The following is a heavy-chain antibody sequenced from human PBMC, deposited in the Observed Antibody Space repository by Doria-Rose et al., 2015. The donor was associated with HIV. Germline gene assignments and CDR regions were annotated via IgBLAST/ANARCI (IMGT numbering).Heavy chain of an antibody. J-gene: IGHJ3*02. Sequence: VQLQESGAEVKKPGESLKISCKGSGYSFPTYRIGWVRQMPGKGLEWMGIIYPGDSDIRYSPSFQGQVTISADKSISTAYLQWSSLKASDTAMYYCARLLRKDAFDIWGQGTMVTVSS. V-gene: IGHV5-51*01. CDR2: IYPGDSDI. CDR3: ARLLRKDAFDI. CDR1: GYSFPTYR.